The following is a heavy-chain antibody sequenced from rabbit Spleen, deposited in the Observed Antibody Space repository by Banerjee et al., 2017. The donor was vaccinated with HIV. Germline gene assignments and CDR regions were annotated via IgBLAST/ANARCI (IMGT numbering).Heavy chain of an antibody. D-gene: IGHD6-1*01. J-gene: IGHJ6*01. CDR2: IYTGSGRT. CDR3: ARGGGSAGDGYPL. CDR1: GFTLSSYW. V-gene: IGHV1S45*01. Sequence: QEQLEESGGDLVKPGASLTLTCTASGFTLSSYWMCWVRQAPGKGLEWIACIYTGSGRTFYATWAKGRFTISKTSSTTVTLQMTSLTAADTATYFCARGGGSAGDGYPLWGPGTLVTVS.